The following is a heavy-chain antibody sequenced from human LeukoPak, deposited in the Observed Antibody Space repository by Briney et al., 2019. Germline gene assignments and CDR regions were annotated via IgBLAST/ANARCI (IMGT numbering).Heavy chain of an antibody. CDR3: AGRVGAAWVDY. CDR2: ISSSSSTM. J-gene: IGHJ4*02. V-gene: IGHV3-48*04. Sequence: PGGPLRLSCAASGFTFSDNSMNWVRQAPGKGLEWLSYISSSSSTMYYADSVKGRFTISRDNAKNSLYLQMNSLRAEDTAVYYCAGRVGAAWVDYWGQGTLVTVSS. CDR1: GFTFSDNS. D-gene: IGHD2-15*01.